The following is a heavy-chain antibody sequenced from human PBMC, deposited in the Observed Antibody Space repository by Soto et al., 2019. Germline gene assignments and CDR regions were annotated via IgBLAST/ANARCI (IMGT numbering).Heavy chain of an antibody. V-gene: IGHV4-31*03. J-gene: IGHJ4*02. D-gene: IGHD4-17*01. CDR2: IYYSGST. CDR1: GGSISSGGYY. Sequence: SETLSLTCTVSGGSISSGGYYWSWIRQHPGKGLEWIGYIYYSGSTYYNPSLKSRVTISVDTSKNQFSLKLSSVTAADTAVYYCARERHYGGVFDYWGQGTLVTSPQ. CDR3: ARERHYGGVFDY.